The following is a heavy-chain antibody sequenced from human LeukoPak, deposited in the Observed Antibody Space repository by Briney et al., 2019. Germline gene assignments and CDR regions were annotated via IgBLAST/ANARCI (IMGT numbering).Heavy chain of an antibody. CDR2: FNHSGST. V-gene: IGHV4-34*01. D-gene: IGHD3-10*01. J-gene: IGHJ3*02. CDR1: GGSFSGYS. Sequence: SETLSLNCAVYGGSFSGYSWTWIRQPPGKGLEWIGEFNHSGSTNYNPSLKSRVTISVDTSKNQFSLKLSSVTAADTAVYYCARGQLLWFGELLYRPPDAFDIWGQGTMVTVSS. CDR3: ARGQLLWFGELLYRPPDAFDI.